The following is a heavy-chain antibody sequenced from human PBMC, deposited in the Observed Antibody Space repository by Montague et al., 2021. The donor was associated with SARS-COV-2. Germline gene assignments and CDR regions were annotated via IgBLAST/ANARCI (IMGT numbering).Heavy chain of an antibody. CDR2: IYYTETTYYNPAPISGTT. D-gene: IGHD6-19*01. CDR3: SKGGGMGVSDS. V-gene: IGHV4-39*01. CDR1: GGSFSTTRNY. Sequence: SETLSLTCTLSGGSFSTTRNYWNWIRQPPGKGLEWIGTIYYTETTYYNPAPISGTTYYSPSLKSRVTISVDTSRNQVFLNLRSVTATDTAVYYCSKGGGMGVSDSWGQGTLVTVSS. J-gene: IGHJ4*02.